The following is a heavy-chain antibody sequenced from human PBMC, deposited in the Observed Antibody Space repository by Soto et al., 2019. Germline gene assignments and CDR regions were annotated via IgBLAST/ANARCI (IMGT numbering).Heavy chain of an antibody. CDR2: IYWDDDK. CDR3: AHRAAGSWIDA. Sequence: QITLKESGPTLVKPTQTLTLTCTFSGFSLSTSGVGVGWIRQPPGKALEWLALIYWDDDKRYSPSLKSRLTATKDPSNSQVVLTMPNRDPVDTATYHCAHRAAGSWIDAWGQGTQVPVSS. V-gene: IGHV2-5*02. J-gene: IGHJ5*02. CDR1: GFSLSTSGVG. D-gene: IGHD6-19*01.